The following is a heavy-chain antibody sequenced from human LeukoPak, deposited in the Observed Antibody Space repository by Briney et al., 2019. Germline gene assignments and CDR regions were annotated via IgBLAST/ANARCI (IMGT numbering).Heavy chain of an antibody. CDR3: ARDDYYDSSGYYPVGN. Sequence: SVKVSCKASGGTFSSYAISWVRQAPGQGLEWMGRIIPILGIANYAQKFQGRVTITADKSTSTAYMELSSLRSEDTAVYYCARDDYYDSSGYYPVGNWGQGTLVTVSS. D-gene: IGHD3-22*01. J-gene: IGHJ4*02. V-gene: IGHV1-69*04. CDR1: GGTFSSYA. CDR2: IIPILGIA.